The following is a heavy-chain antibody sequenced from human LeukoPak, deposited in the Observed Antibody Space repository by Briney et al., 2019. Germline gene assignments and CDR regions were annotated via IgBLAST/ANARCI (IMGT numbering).Heavy chain of an antibody. CDR2: FDPEDGET. D-gene: IGHD3-10*01. V-gene: IGHV1-24*01. J-gene: IGHJ5*02. CDR3: ATVGYGSGSYFHWFDP. Sequence: ASVKVSCKVSGYTLTELSMHWVRQAPGKGLERMGGFDPEDGETIYAQKFQGRVTMTEDTSTDTAYMELSSLRSEDTAVYYCATVGYGSGSYFHWFDPWGQGTLVTVSS. CDR1: GYTLTELS.